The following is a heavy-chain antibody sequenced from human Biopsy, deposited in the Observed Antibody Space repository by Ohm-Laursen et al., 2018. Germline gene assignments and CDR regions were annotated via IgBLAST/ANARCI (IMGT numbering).Heavy chain of an antibody. CDR1: GFTFSNYG. Sequence: SLRLSRAASGFTFSNYGMHWVRQAPGKGLEWVAIIWYDGSSEYYADSVKGRFTISRDNSKNTVYLQMNSLRVEDTAVYYCARDPIVGSKADGMDVWGQGTTVTVSS. CDR2: IWYDGSSE. J-gene: IGHJ6*02. CDR3: ARDPIVGSKADGMDV. D-gene: IGHD1-26*01. V-gene: IGHV3-33*01.